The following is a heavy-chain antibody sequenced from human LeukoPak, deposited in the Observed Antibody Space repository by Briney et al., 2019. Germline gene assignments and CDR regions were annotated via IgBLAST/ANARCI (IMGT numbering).Heavy chain of an antibody. CDR3: ARGRKQQWLVRTIYYGMDV. CDR1: GFTVSSNY. Sequence: GGSLRLSCAASGFTVSSNYMSWVRQAPGKGLEWVSVIYSGGNTYYADSVNGRFTISRDNSKNTLYLQMNSLRSEDTAVYYCARGRKQQWLVRTIYYGMDVWGQGTTVTVSS. CDR2: IYSGGNT. J-gene: IGHJ6*02. D-gene: IGHD6-19*01. V-gene: IGHV3-53*05.